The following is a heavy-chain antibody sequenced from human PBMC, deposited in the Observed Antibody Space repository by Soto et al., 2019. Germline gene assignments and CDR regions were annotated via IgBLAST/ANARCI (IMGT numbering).Heavy chain of an antibody. J-gene: IGHJ4*02. Sequence: EVQLVESGGGLVQPGGSLRLSCAASGFTFNSYSMNWVRQAPGKGLEWMSYISSSSNIIYYADSVKGRFTTSRDNAKNSLYLQMNSLRDEDTDVYYCASVRRLAYCGGDCYSGLGGGYWGQGTLVTVSS. D-gene: IGHD2-21*02. CDR1: GFTFNSYS. V-gene: IGHV3-48*02. CDR3: ASVRRLAYCGGDCYSGLGGGY. CDR2: ISSSSNII.